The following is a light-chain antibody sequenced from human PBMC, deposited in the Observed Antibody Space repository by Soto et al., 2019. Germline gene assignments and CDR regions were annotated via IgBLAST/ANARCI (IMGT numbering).Light chain of an antibody. CDR3: QYYGNSPLT. J-gene: IGKJ3*01. CDR2: LTS. Sequence: EIELTQSPATLSSFEGDRVTLTCQASQNINNRLTWYQQKPVKAPRLLIYLTSIRAAGIPARFSGGGSGTDFTLTITRLEPEDFAVYYFQYYGNSPLTFGQGTKVDIK. V-gene: IGKV3-20*01. CDR1: QNINNR.